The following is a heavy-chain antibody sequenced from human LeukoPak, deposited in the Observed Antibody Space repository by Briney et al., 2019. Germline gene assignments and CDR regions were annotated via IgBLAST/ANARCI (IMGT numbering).Heavy chain of an antibody. J-gene: IGHJ2*01. CDR1: GGSISSYY. Sequence: SGTLSLTCTVSGGSISSYYWSWFRQTPGKGSEWIGYIYYSGSTKYNPSLKSRVTISVDRSKNQFSLKLNSVTAADTAVYYCARYWGVQLWPDWYFDLWGRGSLVTVSS. CDR2: IYYSGST. V-gene: IGHV4-59*01. CDR3: ARYWGVQLWPDWYFDL. D-gene: IGHD5-24*01.